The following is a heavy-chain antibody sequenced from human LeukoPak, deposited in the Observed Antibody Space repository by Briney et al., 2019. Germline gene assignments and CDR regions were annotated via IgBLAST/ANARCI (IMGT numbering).Heavy chain of an antibody. Sequence: PSETLSLTCTVSGGSISSYYWSWIRQPPGKGLEWIGYIYYSGSTNYNPSLKSRVTISVDTSKNQFSLKLSSVTAADTAVYYCARARCYSSICVSFDIWGQGTMVTVSS. V-gene: IGHV4-59*01. D-gene: IGHD6-13*01. J-gene: IGHJ3*02. CDR1: GGSISSYY. CDR2: IYYSGST. CDR3: ARARCYSSICVSFDI.